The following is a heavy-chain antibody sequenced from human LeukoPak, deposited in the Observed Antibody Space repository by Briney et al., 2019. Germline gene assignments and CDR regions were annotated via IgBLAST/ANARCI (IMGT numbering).Heavy chain of an antibody. CDR1: GFTFSSYA. Sequence: PGGSLRLSCAAPGFTFSSYAMSWVRQAPGKGLEWVSAIGGSGSSTYYADSVKGRFTISRDNSKNTLYLQMNSLRAEDTAVYYCAKGGSSGWYSPYDYWGQGTLVTVSS. D-gene: IGHD6-19*01. CDR2: IGGSGSST. J-gene: IGHJ4*02. CDR3: AKGGSSGWYSPYDY. V-gene: IGHV3-23*01.